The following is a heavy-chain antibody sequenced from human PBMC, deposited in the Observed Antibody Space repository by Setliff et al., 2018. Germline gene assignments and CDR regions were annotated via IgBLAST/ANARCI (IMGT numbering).Heavy chain of an antibody. CDR1: GYSFTSYW. CDR2: TYPGDSDT. V-gene: IGHV5-51*01. D-gene: IGHD3-22*01. CDR3: ARQARGYYYDSSGYYRASPGYYYMDV. Sequence: LGESLKISCKGSGYSFTSYWIGWVRQMPGKGLEWMGITYPGDSDTRYSPSFQGQVTISADKSISTAYLQWSSLKASDTAMYYCARQARGYYYDSSGYYRASPGYYYMDVWGKGTTVTVS. J-gene: IGHJ6*03.